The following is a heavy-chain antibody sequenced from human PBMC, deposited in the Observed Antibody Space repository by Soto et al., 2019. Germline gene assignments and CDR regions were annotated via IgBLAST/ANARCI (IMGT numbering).Heavy chain of an antibody. CDR1: GFTFSSYS. CDR3: ARDNSGSPDWFEP. V-gene: IGHV3-21*04. Sequence: GGSLRLSCAASGFTFSSYSMNWVRQAPGKGLEWVSSISSSSSYIYYADSVKGRFTISRDNAKNSLYLQMNSLRAEDTAVYYGARDNSGSPDWFEPMGQLTLVAACS. D-gene: IGHD6-25*01. J-gene: IGHJ5*02. CDR2: ISSSSSYI.